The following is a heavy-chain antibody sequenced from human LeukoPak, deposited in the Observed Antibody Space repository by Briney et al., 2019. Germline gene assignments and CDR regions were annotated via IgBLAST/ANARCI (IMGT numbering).Heavy chain of an antibody. V-gene: IGHV3-30*18. J-gene: IGHJ4*02. CDR3: AKSVASDAY. Sequence: GGSLRLSCAASGFTFNSYGMHWVRQAPGKGLEWVAVISYDGSNKYYADFVKGRFTISRDNSKNTLSLQMSGLIPEDTAVYYCAKSVASDAYWGQGTLVTVSS. CDR1: GFTFNSYG. CDR2: ISYDGSNK. D-gene: IGHD5-12*01.